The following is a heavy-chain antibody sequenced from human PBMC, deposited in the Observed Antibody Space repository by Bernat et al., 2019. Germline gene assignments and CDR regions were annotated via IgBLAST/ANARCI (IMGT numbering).Heavy chain of an antibody. Sequence: EEQLVESGGGLVQPGGSLRLSCAASGFTFSRYWMNWVRQAPGKGLVWVSRINSDGTSISNADSVEGRFTISRDNTKNTVYLQMNSLRVEDTALYYCARGYRSGSGIDYWGQGTLVTVTS. CDR3: ARGYRSGSGIDY. D-gene: IGHD5-18*01. V-gene: IGHV3-74*01. CDR1: GFTFSRYW. CDR2: INSDGTSI. J-gene: IGHJ4*02.